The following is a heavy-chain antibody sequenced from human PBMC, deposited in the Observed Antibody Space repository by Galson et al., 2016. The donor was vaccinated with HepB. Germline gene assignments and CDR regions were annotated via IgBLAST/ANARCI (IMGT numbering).Heavy chain of an antibody. V-gene: IGHV3-21*01. CDR3: AKDLIATTAYYYYGMDV. Sequence: SLRLSCAGSGFTFSEDSMNWVRQAPGKGLEWVSSISSRSNYIYYADSVKGRFAISRDNAKKSVYLQMNSLRAEDTAVYYCAKDLIATTAYYYYGMDVWGQGTTVTVSS. D-gene: IGHD4-11*01. J-gene: IGHJ6*02. CDR2: ISSRSNYI. CDR1: GFTFSEDS.